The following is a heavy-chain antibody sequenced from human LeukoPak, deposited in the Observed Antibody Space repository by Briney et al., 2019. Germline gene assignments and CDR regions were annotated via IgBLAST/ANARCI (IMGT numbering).Heavy chain of an antibody. V-gene: IGHV1-2*02. D-gene: IGHD2-2*01. CDR1: GYTFTGYY. Sequence: ASVTVSCKASGYTFTGYYMHWVRQAPGQGLEWMGWINPNSGGTNYAQKFQGRVTMTRDTSISTAYMELSRLRSDDTAVYYCAILPEVVVPAAAPDAFDIWGQGTMVTVSS. CDR3: AILPEVVVPAAAPDAFDI. CDR2: INPNSGGT. J-gene: IGHJ3*02.